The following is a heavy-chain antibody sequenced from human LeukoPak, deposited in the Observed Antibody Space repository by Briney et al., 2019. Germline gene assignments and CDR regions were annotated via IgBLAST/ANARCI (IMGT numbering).Heavy chain of an antibody. CDR3: ARGTCTSSYCYAGDYGMDV. J-gene: IGHJ6*02. V-gene: IGHV4-34*01. CDR2: INHSGST. Sequence: SETLSLTCAVYGGSFSGYYWSWIRQPPGKGLEWIGEINHSGSTNYNPSLKSRVTISVDTSKNQFSLKLSSVTAADTAVYYCARGTCTSSYCYAGDYGMDVWGQGTPVTVSS. CDR1: GGSFSGYY. D-gene: IGHD2-2*01.